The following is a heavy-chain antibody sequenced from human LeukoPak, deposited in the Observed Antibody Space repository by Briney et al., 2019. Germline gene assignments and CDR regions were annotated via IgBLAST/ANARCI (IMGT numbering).Heavy chain of an antibody. CDR1: GYTFTGYY. Sequence: ASGKVSCKASGYTFTGYYMHWVRQAPGQGLEWMGWINPNSGGTNYAQKFQGRVTMTRDTSISTAYMELSRLRSDDTAVYYCARAVSRGSSTSCLGYWGQGTLVTVSS. CDR2: INPNSGGT. D-gene: IGHD2-2*01. J-gene: IGHJ4*02. CDR3: ARAVSRGSSTSCLGY. V-gene: IGHV1-2*02.